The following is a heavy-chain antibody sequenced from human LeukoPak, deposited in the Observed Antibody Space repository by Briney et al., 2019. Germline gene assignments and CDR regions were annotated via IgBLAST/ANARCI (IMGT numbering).Heavy chain of an antibody. J-gene: IGHJ6*04. D-gene: IGHD6-13*01. V-gene: IGHV4-4*02. CDR2: IYHSGTT. Sequence: SGTLSLTCSVSGGSISSSSWWSWVRQSPVKGLEWIGGIYHSGTTNYNPSLKSRVTISVDTSKNQFSLRLTSVTAADTAVYYCARDLSAASYSSNWSRSGVAVWGTGTTVTVSS. CDR1: GGSISSSSW. CDR3: ARDLSAASYSSNWSRSGVAV.